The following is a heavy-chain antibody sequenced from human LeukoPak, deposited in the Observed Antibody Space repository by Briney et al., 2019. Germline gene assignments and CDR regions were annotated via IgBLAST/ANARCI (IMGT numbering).Heavy chain of an antibody. V-gene: IGHV3-33*01. D-gene: IGHD5-12*01. CDR3: AIEERVATTTIDY. CDR2: IWYDGSNK. J-gene: IGHJ4*02. CDR1: GFTLSSYG. Sequence: PGRSLRLSRAASGFTLSSYGMHWVRQAPGKGLDWQADIWYDGSNKYYADSVKSRLTIYRVHSTNTMYLQMTSLRAEDTVVYYCAIEERVATTTIDYWGQGTMVTVSS.